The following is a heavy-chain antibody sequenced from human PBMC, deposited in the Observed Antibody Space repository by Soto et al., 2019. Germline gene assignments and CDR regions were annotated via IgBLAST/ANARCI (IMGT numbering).Heavy chain of an antibody. CDR2: ISSSGSTI. D-gene: IGHD3-16*02. CDR3: ARDSGGVIPYPLHFDY. J-gene: IGHJ4*02. V-gene: IGHV3-48*04. Sequence: PGGSLRLSCAASGFTFNSYAMSWVRQAPGKGLEWVSYISSSGSTIYYADSVKGRFTISRDNAKNSLYLQMNSLRAEDTAVYYCARDSGGVIPYPLHFDYWGQGTLVTVSS. CDR1: GFTFNSYA.